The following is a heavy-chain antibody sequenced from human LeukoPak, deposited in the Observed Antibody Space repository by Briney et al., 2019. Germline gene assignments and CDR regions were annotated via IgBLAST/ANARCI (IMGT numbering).Heavy chain of an antibody. J-gene: IGHJ5*02. CDR3: ARDREKTGGNWFDP. CDR1: GYTFTGYY. D-gene: IGHD1-1*01. V-gene: IGHV1-2*02. CDR2: INPNSGGT. Sequence: GASVKVSCKASGYTFTGYYMHWVRQAPGQGLEWMGWINPNSGGTNYAQKFQGRVTMTRDTSISTAYMELSRLRSDDTAVYYCARDREKTGGNWFDPWGRETRVTVS.